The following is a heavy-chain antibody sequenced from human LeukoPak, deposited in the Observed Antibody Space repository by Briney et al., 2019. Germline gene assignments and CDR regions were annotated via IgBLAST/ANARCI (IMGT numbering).Heavy chain of an antibody. Sequence: GGSLRLSCAASGFTVSSNYMSWVRQAPGKGLEWVSVIYSGGTTYYADSVKGRFTLSRDNSENTLYLQMNSLRAEDTAVYYCARWGSGSYHFFDYWGQGTLVTVSS. J-gene: IGHJ4*02. V-gene: IGHV3-53*01. D-gene: IGHD1-26*01. CDR2: IYSGGTT. CDR3: ARWGSGSYHFFDY. CDR1: GFTVSSNY.